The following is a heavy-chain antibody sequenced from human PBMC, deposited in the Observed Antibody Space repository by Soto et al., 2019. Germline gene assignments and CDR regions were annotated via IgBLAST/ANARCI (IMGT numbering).Heavy chain of an antibody. CDR2: ISSSSSYI. Sequence: GGSLRLSCAASGFTFSSYSMNWVHQAPGKGLEWVSSISSSSSYIYYADSVKGRFTISRDNAKNSLYLQMNSLRAEDTAVYYCARVETAVADLGGWFDPWGQGTLVTVSS. CDR3: ARVETAVADLGGWFDP. V-gene: IGHV3-21*01. CDR1: GFTFSSYS. J-gene: IGHJ5*02. D-gene: IGHD6-19*01.